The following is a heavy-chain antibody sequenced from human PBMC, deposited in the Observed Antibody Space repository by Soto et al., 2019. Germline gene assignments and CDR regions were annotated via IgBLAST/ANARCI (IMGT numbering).Heavy chain of an antibody. CDR2: ISYDGSNK. CDR3: AKGRNQWLDRDAFDI. J-gene: IGHJ3*02. Sequence: QVQLVESGGGVVQPGRSLRLSCAASGFTFSSYGMHWVRQAPGKGLEWVAVISYDGSNKYYADSVKGRFTITRDNSKNTLYLQMNSLRADDTAVYYCAKGRNQWLDRDAFDIRGQGTMVTFSS. D-gene: IGHD6-19*01. V-gene: IGHV3-30*18. CDR1: GFTFSSYG.